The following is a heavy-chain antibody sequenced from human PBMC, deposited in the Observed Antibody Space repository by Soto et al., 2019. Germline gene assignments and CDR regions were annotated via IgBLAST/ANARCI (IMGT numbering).Heavy chain of an antibody. CDR1: GGTFSDHA. D-gene: IGHD3-9*01. V-gene: IGHV1-69*01. J-gene: IGHJ6*02. CDR2: INPFFKGT. Sequence: QVQLVQSGTEVKMPGSSVKVSCKAFGGTFSDHAVSWVRQAPGQGLEWMGVINPFFKGTKYAQKVQGRLTITADDSRSTAYMDLYSLISEDTAVYYCARDVQVNYFDNTYHYYARDVWGQGTTVIVSS. CDR3: ARDVQVNYFDNTYHYYARDV.